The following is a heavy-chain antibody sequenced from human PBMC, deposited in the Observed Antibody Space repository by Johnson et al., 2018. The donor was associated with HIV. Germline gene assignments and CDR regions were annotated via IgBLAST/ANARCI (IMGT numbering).Heavy chain of an antibody. V-gene: IGHV3-23*04. D-gene: IGHD2-15*01. CDR3: ARLGYCSGGSCYASDAFDI. J-gene: IGHJ3*02. CDR2: ISGSGGST. Sequence: VQLVESGGGLVQPGGSLRLSCAASGFTFSSYAMSWVRQAPGKGLEWVSAISGSGGSTYYADSVKGRFMISRDNAKNSLYLQMNSLRAEDTALYYCARLGYCSGGSCYASDAFDIWGQGTMVTVSS. CDR1: GFTFSSYA.